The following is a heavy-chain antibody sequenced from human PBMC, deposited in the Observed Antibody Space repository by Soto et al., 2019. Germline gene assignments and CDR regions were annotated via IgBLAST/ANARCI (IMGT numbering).Heavy chain of an antibody. CDR3: AKRYCSSTSCTKTGMDV. Sequence: SVKVSCKASGGTFSSYTISWVRQAPGQGLEWMGRIIPILGIANYAQKFQGRVTITADKSTSTAYMELSSLRPEDTAVYYCAKRYCSSTSCTKTGMDVWGQGTTVTVSS. D-gene: IGHD2-2*01. CDR2: IIPILGIA. V-gene: IGHV1-69*02. J-gene: IGHJ6*02. CDR1: GGTFSSYT.